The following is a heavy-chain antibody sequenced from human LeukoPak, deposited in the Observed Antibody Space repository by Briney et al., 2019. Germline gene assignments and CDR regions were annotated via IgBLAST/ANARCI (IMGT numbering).Heavy chain of an antibody. J-gene: IGHJ4*02. D-gene: IGHD2-2*01. CDR2: IIPILGIA. Sequence: SVKVSCKASGGTFSSYAISWVRQAPGQGLEWMGRIIPILGIANYAQKFQGRVTITADKSTSTAYMELSSLRSEDTAVYYCASPPGYCSSTSCSDFDYWGQGTLVIVSS. CDR3: ASPPGYCSSTSCSDFDY. CDR1: GGTFSSYA. V-gene: IGHV1-69*04.